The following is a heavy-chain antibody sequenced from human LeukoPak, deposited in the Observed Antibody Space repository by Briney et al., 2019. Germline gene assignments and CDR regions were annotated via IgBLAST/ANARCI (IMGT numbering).Heavy chain of an antibody. Sequence: GASVKVSCKASGYTFTGYYMHWVRQAPGQGLEWMGWINPNSGGTNYAQKFQGRVTMTRDTSISTAYMELSRLRSDDTAVYYCARETLPIYCISTSCYHNWFDPWGQGTLVTVSS. CDR1: GYTFTGYY. V-gene: IGHV1-2*02. CDR2: INPNSGGT. D-gene: IGHD2-2*01. J-gene: IGHJ5*02. CDR3: ARETLPIYCISTSCYHNWFDP.